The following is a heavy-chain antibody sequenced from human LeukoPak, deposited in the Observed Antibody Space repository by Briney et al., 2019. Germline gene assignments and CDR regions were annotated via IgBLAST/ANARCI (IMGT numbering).Heavy chain of an antibody. CDR1: GFTFSSYE. D-gene: IGHD5-12*01. CDR2: ISSSGSTI. J-gene: IGHJ6*04. V-gene: IGHV3-48*03. Sequence: GGSLRLSCAASGFTFSSYEMNWVRQAPGKGLEWVSYISSSGSTIYYADSVKGRFTISRDNPKNTLYLQMNGLRAEDTAVYYCARDGNSGYNSDYYYGMDVWGKGTTVTVSS. CDR3: ARDGNSGYNSDYYYGMDV.